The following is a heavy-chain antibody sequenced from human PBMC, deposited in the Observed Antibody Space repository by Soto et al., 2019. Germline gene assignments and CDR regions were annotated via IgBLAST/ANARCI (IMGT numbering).Heavy chain of an antibody. CDR3: ARGEGKFDY. J-gene: IGHJ4*02. Sequence: PSETLSLTCTVSGGSISSYYWSWIRQPPGKGLEWIGYIYYSGSTNYNPSLKSRVTISVDTSKNQFSLKLSSVTAADTAVYYCARGEGKFDYWGQGTLVTVSS. CDR1: GGSISSYY. V-gene: IGHV4-59*01. CDR2: IYYSGST.